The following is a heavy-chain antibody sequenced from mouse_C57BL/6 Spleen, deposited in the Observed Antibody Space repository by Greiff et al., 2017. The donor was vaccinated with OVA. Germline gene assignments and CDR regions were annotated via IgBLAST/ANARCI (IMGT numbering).Heavy chain of an antibody. CDR3: TERGIYDGYSYWYFDV. CDR2: IRLKFDNYAT. CDR1: GFTFSNYW. J-gene: IGHJ1*03. Sequence: VQLKESGGGLVQPGGSMKLSCVASGFTFSNYWMNWVRQSPEKGLEWVAQIRLKFDNYATHYAESVKGRFTISRDDSKSSVYLQMNNLRAEDTGIYYCTERGIYDGYSYWYFDVWGTGTTVTVSS. V-gene: IGHV6-3*01. D-gene: IGHD2-3*01.